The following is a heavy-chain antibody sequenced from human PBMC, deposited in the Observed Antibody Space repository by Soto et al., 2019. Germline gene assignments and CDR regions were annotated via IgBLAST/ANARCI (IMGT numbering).Heavy chain of an antibody. D-gene: IGHD6-13*01. CDR2: IHYTGRT. V-gene: IGHV4-31*03. J-gene: IGHJ5*02. CDR3: ARVSATGTRWFDP. Sequence: TSETLSLTCSVSGGSIDSGAYYWSWIRHYPGKGREWIGYIHYTGRTYYNPSHESRATISVDTSKKHFSLKLSSVTAADTAVYYCARVSATGTRWFDPWGQGTLVTVSS. CDR1: GGSIDSGAYY.